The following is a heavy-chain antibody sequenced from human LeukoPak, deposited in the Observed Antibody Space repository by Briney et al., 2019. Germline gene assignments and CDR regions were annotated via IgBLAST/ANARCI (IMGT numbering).Heavy chain of an antibody. CDR1: AFTFSDYY. Sequence: GGSLRLSCAASAFTFSDYYLSWIRQAPGKGLEWVSYISSSSSYTNYADSVKGRFTISRDNAKNSLYLQMNSLRAVDTAVYYCARGRARGVAAPFDYWGQGTLVTVSS. J-gene: IGHJ4*02. CDR3: ARGRARGVAAPFDY. V-gene: IGHV3-11*05. D-gene: IGHD3-10*01. CDR2: ISSSSSYT.